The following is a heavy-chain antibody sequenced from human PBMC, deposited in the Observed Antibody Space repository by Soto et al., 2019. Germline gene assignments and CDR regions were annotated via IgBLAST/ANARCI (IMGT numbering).Heavy chain of an antibody. CDR1: GFTFSSYA. D-gene: IGHD3-22*01. V-gene: IGHV3-23*01. J-gene: IGHJ4*02. CDR3: AKDAGGYHSYPDQ. CDR2: INGVDGSA. Sequence: EVQLLESGGVLVQPGGSLRLSCAASGFTFSSYAMTWVRQDPGKGMECVSDINGVDGSAYYAESVKGRLTISSNNSKKTLYLLINNLRDEDTAVYYCAKDAGGYHSYPDQWGLGTLVTVSS.